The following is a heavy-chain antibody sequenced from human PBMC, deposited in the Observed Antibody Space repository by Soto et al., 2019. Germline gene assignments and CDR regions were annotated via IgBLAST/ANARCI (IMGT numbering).Heavy chain of an antibody. J-gene: IGHJ6*02. CDR3: ATKTGGGWEDGMDV. Sequence: QLQLQESGPGLVKPSETLSLTCTVSGGSISSSSYYWGWIRQPPGKGLEWIGSIYYSGRTYYNPSLKSRVTISVDTSKNQFSLKRSSVTAEDTAVYYCATKTGGGWEDGMDVWGQGTTVTVSS. D-gene: IGHD6-19*01. CDR1: GGSISSSSYY. V-gene: IGHV4-39*01. CDR2: IYYSGRT.